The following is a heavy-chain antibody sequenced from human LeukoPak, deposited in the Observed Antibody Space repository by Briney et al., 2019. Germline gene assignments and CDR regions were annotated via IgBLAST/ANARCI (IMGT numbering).Heavy chain of an antibody. D-gene: IGHD5-24*01. V-gene: IGHV3-15*07. Sequence: KTGGSLRLSCAASGFIFTDAWMNWVCQAPGKGLEWVGRIKSKSDGGTTDYAAPVKGRFTVSRDDSKSKLYLQMNSLKTEDTAMYYCIRYGYNLLEYSQHWGQGTLVTVSS. CDR3: IRYGYNLLEYSQH. J-gene: IGHJ1*01. CDR1: GFIFTDAW. CDR2: IKSKSDGGTT.